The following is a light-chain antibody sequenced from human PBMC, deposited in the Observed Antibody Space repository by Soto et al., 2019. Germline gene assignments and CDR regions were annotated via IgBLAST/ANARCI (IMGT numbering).Light chain of an antibody. Sequence: DIQMTQSPSTLSASVGDRVTITCRASQSISSWWAWYQQKQGKAPKFLIYDASSLERGVPARFSGSGSGTEFTLTISSLQPDDFATYYCQQYNSYSGLTLGGGTKVEIK. V-gene: IGKV1-5*01. CDR2: DAS. CDR3: QQYNSYSGLT. CDR1: QSISSW. J-gene: IGKJ4*01.